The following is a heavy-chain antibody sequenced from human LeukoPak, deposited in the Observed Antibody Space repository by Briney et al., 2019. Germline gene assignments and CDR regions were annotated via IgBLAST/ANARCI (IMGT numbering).Heavy chain of an antibody. CDR1: GFSLSTDGMR. CDR2: IDWDDDK. Sequence: SGPTLVNPTQTLTLTCTFSGFSLSTDGMRVSWSRQPPGKALEWLARIDWDDDKFYSTSLKTRLTISKDTSKNQVVLTMTNMDPVDTATYYCARESFSSGYSNFDYWGQGTLVTVSS. D-gene: IGHD5-12*01. V-gene: IGHV2-70*04. J-gene: IGHJ4*02. CDR3: ARESFSSGYSNFDY.